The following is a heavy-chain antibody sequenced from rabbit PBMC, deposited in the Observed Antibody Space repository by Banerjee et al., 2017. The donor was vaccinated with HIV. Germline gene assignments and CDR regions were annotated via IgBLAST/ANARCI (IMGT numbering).Heavy chain of an antibody. J-gene: IGHJ6*01. D-gene: IGHD2-1*01. V-gene: IGHV1S45*01. CDR3: ARSYDSYADYIYDLAGYTPYYYGMDL. CDR2: FYTTRGNT. CDR1: GFDVSSYY. Sequence: QEQLKETGGGLVQPGGSLTLSCKASGFDVSSYYMSWVRQAPGKGLEWIGCFYTTRGNTYYVNWAKGRFTISKTSSTPVTLQMTSLTAADTATYFCARSYDSYADYIYDLAGYTPYYYGMDLWAQGPSSPS.